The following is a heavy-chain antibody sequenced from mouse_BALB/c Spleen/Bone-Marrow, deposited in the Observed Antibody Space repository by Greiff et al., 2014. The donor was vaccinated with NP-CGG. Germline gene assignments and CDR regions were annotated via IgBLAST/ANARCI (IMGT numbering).Heavy chain of an antibody. J-gene: IGHJ3*01. CDR1: GFNIKDTY. CDR3: AIYYYGSGGFAY. D-gene: IGHD1-1*01. V-gene: IGHV14-3*02. CDR2: IDPANGNT. Sequence: VHVKQSGAELVKPGASVKLSCTASGFNIKDTYMHWVKQRPEQGLEWIGRIDPANGNTKYDPKFQGKATITADTSSNTAYQQLSSLTSEDTAIYYCAIYYYGSGGFAYWGQGTLVTVSA.